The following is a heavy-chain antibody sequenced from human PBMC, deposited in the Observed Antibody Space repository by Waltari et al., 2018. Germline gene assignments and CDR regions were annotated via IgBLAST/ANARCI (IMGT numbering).Heavy chain of an antibody. CDR2: ISAYNGNT. V-gene: IGHV1-18*01. CDR1: GYTFHSSG. CDR3: ARNGDYGGFGDY. Sequence: QVQLVQSGAEVKKPGASVKVSFKASGYTFHSSGISLGRQAPGQGLEWMGWISAYNGNTNYAQKLQGRVTMTTDTSTSTAYMELRSLRSDDTAVYYCARNGDYGGFGDYWGQGTLVTVSS. D-gene: IGHD4-17*01. J-gene: IGHJ4*02.